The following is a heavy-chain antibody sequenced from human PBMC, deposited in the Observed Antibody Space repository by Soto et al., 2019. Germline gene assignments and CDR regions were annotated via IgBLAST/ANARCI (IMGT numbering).Heavy chain of an antibody. CDR3: ARGQRLSESCDP. J-gene: IGHJ5*02. CDR1: GGAISGYY. Sequence: SETLSLTFTVSGGAISGYYWTWIRQSAGNGLEWIGRLYSSGGTKYNPSLQSRVTMSLDTSKNQFSLRLTSVTDEDTDVYYCARGQRLSESCDPWGQGNLVTVSA. V-gene: IGHV4-4*07. D-gene: IGHD6-25*01. CDR2: LYSSGGT.